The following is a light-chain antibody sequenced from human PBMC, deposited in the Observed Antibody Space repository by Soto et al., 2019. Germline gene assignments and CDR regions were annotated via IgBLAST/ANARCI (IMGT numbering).Light chain of an antibody. V-gene: IGKV1-39*01. J-gene: IGKJ2*01. CDR2: GAS. Sequence: DIPLTQSPSFLSASVGDRVTITCRASQSIASYLIWYQQKPGKAPKVLIYGASTLQSGVPSRFSGSGSGTDFTLTITSLQPEDFATYYCQQSYSIPPYTFGQGTKLEIK. CDR3: QQSYSIPPYT. CDR1: QSIASY.